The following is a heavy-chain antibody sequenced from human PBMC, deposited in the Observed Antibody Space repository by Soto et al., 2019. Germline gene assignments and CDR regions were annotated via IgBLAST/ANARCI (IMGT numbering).Heavy chain of an antibody. CDR1: GGSISSYY. CDR2: IYYSGST. Sequence: SETLSLTCTVSGGSISSYYWSWIRQPPGKGLEWIGYIYYSGSTNYNPSLKSRLTISVDTSKNQFSLKLSSVTAADTAVYYCARGRKTFRGVPYYYMDVWGKGTTVTVSS. CDR3: ARGRKTFRGVPYYYMDV. V-gene: IGHV4-59*12. J-gene: IGHJ6*03. D-gene: IGHD3-10*01.